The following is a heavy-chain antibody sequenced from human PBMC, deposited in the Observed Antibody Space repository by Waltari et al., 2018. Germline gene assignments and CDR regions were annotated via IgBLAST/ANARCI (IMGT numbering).Heavy chain of an antibody. V-gene: IGHV4-34*01. CDR1: GGSFSGYY. CDR3: ARGVTMVQGVFYFDY. Sequence: QVQLQQWGAGLLKPSETLSLTCAVYGGSFSGYYWSWIRQPPGKGLEWIGEINHSGSTNYNPSLKSRVTISVDTSKNQFSLKLSSVTAADTAVYYCARGVTMVQGVFYFDYWGQGTLVIVSS. CDR2: INHSGST. D-gene: IGHD3-10*01. J-gene: IGHJ4*02.